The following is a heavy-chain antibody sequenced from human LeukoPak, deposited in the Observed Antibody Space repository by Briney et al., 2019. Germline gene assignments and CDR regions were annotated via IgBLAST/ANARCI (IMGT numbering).Heavy chain of an antibody. D-gene: IGHD6-19*01. CDR3: ARSPSGWYGDY. CDR2: INPNSGGT. V-gene: IGHV1-2*06. Sequence: ASVKVSCKASGYTFTDYYMHWVRQAPGQGFEWMGRINPNSGGTSSARKFQGRVTVTRDTSISTVYMELSRLTSDDTAVYYCARSPSGWYGDYWGQGTLVTVSS. CDR1: GYTFTDYY. J-gene: IGHJ4*02.